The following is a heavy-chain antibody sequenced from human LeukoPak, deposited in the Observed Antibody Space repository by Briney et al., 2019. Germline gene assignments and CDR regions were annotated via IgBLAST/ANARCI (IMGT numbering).Heavy chain of an antibody. CDR1: GYTFTSYY. J-gene: IGHJ6*02. CDR2: INPSGGST. CDR3: ARDPGNIVVVVAAIPYYYYYGMDV. D-gene: IGHD2-15*01. Sequence: ASVKVSCKASGYTFTSYYIHWVRQAPGQGLEWMGIINPSGGSTSYAQKFQGRVTMTRDTSTSTVYMELSSLRSEDTAVYYCARDPGNIVVVVAAIPYYYYYGMDVWGQGTTVTVSS. V-gene: IGHV1-46*01.